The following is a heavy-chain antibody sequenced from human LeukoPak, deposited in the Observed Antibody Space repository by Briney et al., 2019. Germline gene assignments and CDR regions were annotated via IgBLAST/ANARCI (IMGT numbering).Heavy chain of an antibody. Sequence: GESLKISCKGSGXSFTSYWIGWVRQMPGKGLEWMGIIYPGDSDTRYSPSFQGQVTISADKSISTAYLQWSSLKASDTAMYYCARLRGSGSYFSANWFDPWGQGTLVTVSS. V-gene: IGHV5-51*01. CDR1: GXSFTSYW. CDR3: ARLRGSGSYFSANWFDP. D-gene: IGHD3-10*01. CDR2: IYPGDSDT. J-gene: IGHJ5*02.